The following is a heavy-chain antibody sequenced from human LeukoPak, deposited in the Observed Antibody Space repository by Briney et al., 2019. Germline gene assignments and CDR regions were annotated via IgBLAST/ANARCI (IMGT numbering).Heavy chain of an antibody. J-gene: IGHJ6*03. V-gene: IGHV4-59*01. CDR2: IFYSGST. CDR1: GGSISSYY. Sequence: PSETLSLTCTVSGGSISSYYWSWIRQPPGKGLEWIGYIFYSGSTDYNPSLKNRVTISVDTSQNQFSLKLSSVTAADPAVYYCARVKRGYSLYYMDVWGKGTTVTVSS. D-gene: IGHD5-18*01. CDR3: ARVKRGYSLYYMDV.